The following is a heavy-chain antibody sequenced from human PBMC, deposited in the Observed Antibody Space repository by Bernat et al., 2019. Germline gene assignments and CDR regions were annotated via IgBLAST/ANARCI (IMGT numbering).Heavy chain of an antibody. CDR1: GFTFSDHY. Sequence: EVQLVESGGGLVQPGGSLRLSCVASGFTFSDHYMDWVRQAPGKGLEWVGRIRHKANSYTTEYAASGKGRFIVSRDDSKNSLNLQMNSLKSEDTAVYYCTRGDFGNDVGISGAFDIWGQGTMVTVSS. CDR3: TRGDFGNDVGISGAFDI. CDR2: IRHKANSYTT. V-gene: IGHV3-72*01. D-gene: IGHD4-11*01. J-gene: IGHJ3*02.